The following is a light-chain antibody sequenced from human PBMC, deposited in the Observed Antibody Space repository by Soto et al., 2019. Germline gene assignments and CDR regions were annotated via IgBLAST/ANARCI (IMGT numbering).Light chain of an antibody. CDR3: SSFAGANIWV. CDR1: SSNLGAGYD. V-gene: IGLV1-40*01. CDR2: GNN. Sequence: QSVLTQPPSVSGAPGQRVTISCSGSSSNLGAGYDVHWYQQLPGTAPKLLIYGNNNRPSGVPDRFSGSKSGNTASLTVSGLQAEDEADYYCSSFAGANIWVFGGGTKVTVL. J-gene: IGLJ3*02.